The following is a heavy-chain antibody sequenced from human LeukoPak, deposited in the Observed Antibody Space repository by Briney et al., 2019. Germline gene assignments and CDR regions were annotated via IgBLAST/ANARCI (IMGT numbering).Heavy chain of an antibody. V-gene: IGHV3-23*01. J-gene: IGHJ4*02. CDR3: VKEGEVVITHRFDS. Sequence: PGGSLRLSCTASGFTFSSYAMSWVRQAPGKGLEWVSAISGSSSNTYYADSVKGRFTISRDNSKNTLYLQMNSLRAEDTAVYYCVKEGEVVITHRFDSWGQGTLVTVSS. D-gene: IGHD3-22*01. CDR1: GFTFSSYA. CDR2: ISGSSSNT.